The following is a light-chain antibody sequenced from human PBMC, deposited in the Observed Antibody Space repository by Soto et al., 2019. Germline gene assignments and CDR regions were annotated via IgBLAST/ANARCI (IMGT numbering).Light chain of an antibody. V-gene: IGLV1-51*01. CDR3: GTWDSSLSAYV. Sequence: HSVLTRPPSVSAAPGKKVTISCSGSSSNIGNNYVSWYQQLPGTAPKLLIYDNNKRPSGIPDRFSGSKSGTSATLGITGLQTGDEADYYCGTWDSSLSAYVFGTGTKLTVL. CDR2: DNN. CDR1: SSNIGNNY. J-gene: IGLJ1*01.